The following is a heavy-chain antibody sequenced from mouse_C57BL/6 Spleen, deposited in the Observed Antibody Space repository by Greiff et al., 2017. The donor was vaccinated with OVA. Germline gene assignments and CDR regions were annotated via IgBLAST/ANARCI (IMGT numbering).Heavy chain of an antibody. CDR1: GYTFTEYP. V-gene: IGHV1-62-2*01. Sequence: QVQLKESGAELVKPGASVKLSCKASGYTFTEYPIHWVKQRSGQGLEWIGWFYPGSGSIKYNEKFKDKATLTADKSSSTVYMELSRLTSEDSAVYFCARRDYDYDGGHFDYWGQGTTLTVSS. CDR2: FYPGSGSI. CDR3: ARRDYDYDGGHFDY. D-gene: IGHD2-4*01. J-gene: IGHJ2*01.